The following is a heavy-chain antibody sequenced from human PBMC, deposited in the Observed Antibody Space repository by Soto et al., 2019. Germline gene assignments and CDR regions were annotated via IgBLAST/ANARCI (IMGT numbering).Heavy chain of an antibody. J-gene: IGHJ6*02. D-gene: IGHD3-3*01. CDR1: GGSISSYY. CDR2: ISYSGST. Sequence: SETLSLTCTISGGSISSYYWSWIRQPPGKGLEWIGYISYSGSTNYNPSLKSRVTISVDTPKNQFSLKVSSVTAADTAVYYCARGFSNYYYVMDVWGQGTTVTVSS. V-gene: IGHV4-59*01. CDR3: ARGFSNYYYVMDV.